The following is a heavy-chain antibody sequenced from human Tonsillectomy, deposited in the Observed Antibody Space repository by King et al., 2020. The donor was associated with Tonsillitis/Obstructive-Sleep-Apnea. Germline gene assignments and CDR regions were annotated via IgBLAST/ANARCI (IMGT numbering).Heavy chain of an antibody. CDR3: AGAAYCGGDCYWYFDV. Sequence: QLQESGPGLVKPSETLSLTCNVSGDSMRSSYWSWIRQSPERGLEWIGYFFTRGNTNYNPSLKSRVTISVDTSKNQFSLKLSSVTAADTAVYYCAGAAYCGGDCYWYFDVWGRGTLVTVSS. CDR1: GDSMRSSY. D-gene: IGHD2-21*01. J-gene: IGHJ2*01. V-gene: IGHV4-59*01. CDR2: FFTRGNT.